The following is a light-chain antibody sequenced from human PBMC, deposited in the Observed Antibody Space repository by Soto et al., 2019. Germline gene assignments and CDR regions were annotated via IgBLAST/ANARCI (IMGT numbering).Light chain of an antibody. V-gene: IGKV1-5*03. Sequence: DIQMTQSPSTLSASLGDRDPITCLASQSISSWLAFYHQKTGKAPKLLIYKASSIECGAPSRFSGSGSATEVSLAIISLQSDDFATYYCQQYNSYSPYTFGQGTKLEIK. J-gene: IGKJ2*01. CDR1: QSISSW. CDR3: QQYNSYSPYT. CDR2: KAS.